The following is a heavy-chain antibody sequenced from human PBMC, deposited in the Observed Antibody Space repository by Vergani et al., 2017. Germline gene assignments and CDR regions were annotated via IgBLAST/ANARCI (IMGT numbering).Heavy chain of an antibody. CDR2: IRYDGSNK. D-gene: IGHD7-27*01. V-gene: IGHV3-30*02. CDR3: AKGDSRTGEILYYYYGMDV. J-gene: IGHJ6*02. Sequence: VQLLESGGGLVQPGGSLRLTCAASEFTFSSYGMHWVRQAPGKGLEWVAFIRYDGSNKYYADSVKGRFTISRDNSKNTLYLQMNSLRAEDTAVYYCAKGDSRTGEILYYYYGMDVWGQGTTVTVSS. CDR1: EFTFSSYG.